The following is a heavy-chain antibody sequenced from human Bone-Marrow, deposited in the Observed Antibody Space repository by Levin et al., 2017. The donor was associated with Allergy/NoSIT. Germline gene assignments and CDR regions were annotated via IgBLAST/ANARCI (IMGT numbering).Heavy chain of an antibody. V-gene: IGHV3-23*01. J-gene: IGHJ4*02. CDR1: GFTFTNYA. CDR3: AKDLDLSGYNSGWDY. D-gene: IGHD6-19*01. Sequence: GESLKISCAASGFTFTNYAMSWVRQAPGKGLEWVSGISDSGTSTYYADSVKGRFTISRDNSKNTLYLQMNSLRAEDTAVYYCAKDLDLSGYNSGWDYWGQGTLVTVSS. CDR2: ISDSGTST.